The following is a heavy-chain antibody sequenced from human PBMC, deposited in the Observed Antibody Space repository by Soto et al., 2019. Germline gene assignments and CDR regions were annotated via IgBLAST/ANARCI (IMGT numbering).Heavy chain of an antibody. CDR3: ARQGSKGGYVYYVMAF. CDR2: SYPGDSDT. D-gene: IGHD6-25*01. Sequence: GESLKISCKGSEYRFNSYWIGWVRQMPGKGLEWIGMSYPGDSDTTYNPSFQGQVTMSADKSISTAYLQWSSLKASDSATYYCARQGSKGGYVYYVMAFWAQGTTVTVSS. CDR1: EYRFNSYW. J-gene: IGHJ6*02. V-gene: IGHV5-51*01.